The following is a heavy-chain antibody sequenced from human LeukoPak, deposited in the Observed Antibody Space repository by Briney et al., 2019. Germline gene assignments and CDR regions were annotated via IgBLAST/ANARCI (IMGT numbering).Heavy chain of an antibody. CDR2: NYPGDSDT. Sequence: GESLKISCKGSGYSFTSYWIGWVRQMPGKGLEWMGINYPGDSDTRYSPSFQGQVTISADKSISTAYLQWSSLKASDTAMYYCARQCSSTNCYGGYAFDIWGQGTMVTVSS. CDR1: GYSFTSYW. CDR3: ARQCSSTNCYGGYAFDI. J-gene: IGHJ3*02. D-gene: IGHD2-2*01. V-gene: IGHV5-51*01.